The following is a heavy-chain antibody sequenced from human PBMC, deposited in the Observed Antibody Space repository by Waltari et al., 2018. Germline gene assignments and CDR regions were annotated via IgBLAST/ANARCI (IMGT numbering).Heavy chain of an antibody. CDR2: IYYSGST. V-gene: IGHV4-30-4*08. CDR1: GGSISSGDYY. Sequence: QVQLQESGPGLVKPSQTLSLTCTVSGGSISSGDYYWSWIRQPPGKGLEWSGYIYYSGSTYYNPSLKSRVTISVDTSKNQFSLKLSSVTAADTAVYYCARGQGPAATDDAFDIWGQGTMVTVSS. D-gene: IGHD2-2*01. CDR3: ARGQGPAATDDAFDI. J-gene: IGHJ3*02.